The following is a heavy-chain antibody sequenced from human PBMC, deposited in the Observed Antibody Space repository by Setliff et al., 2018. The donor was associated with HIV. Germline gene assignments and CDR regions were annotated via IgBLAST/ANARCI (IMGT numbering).Heavy chain of an antibody. J-gene: IGHJ3*02. CDR2: IYYSGST. D-gene: IGHD6-13*01. CDR1: GGSISSYY. CDR3: ARGMLRSGWYAHQDAFEI. V-gene: IGHV4-59*01. Sequence: PSETLSPTCTVSGGSISSYYWSWIRQPPGKGLEWIGYIYYSGSTNYNPSLKSRVTISVDTSKNQFSLKLSSVTAADTVVYYCARGMLRSGWYAHQDAFEIGGQGTMVNVSS.